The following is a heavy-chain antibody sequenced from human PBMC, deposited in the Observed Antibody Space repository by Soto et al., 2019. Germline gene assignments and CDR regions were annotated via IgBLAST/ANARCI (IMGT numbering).Heavy chain of an antibody. CDR1: GFTFSSYG. V-gene: IGHV3-30*18. CDR3: ANYFCSRTTPRTGYYGMGV. Sequence: QVQLVESGGGVVQPGRSLRLSCAASGFTFSSYGMHWVRQAPGKGLEWVAVISYDGSNKYYADSVKGRFIISRDNSKNWLYLQMSSLSAGYTAGYYCANYFCSRTTPRTGYYGMGVWGQGTTVTVSS. J-gene: IGHJ6*02. CDR2: ISYDGSNK. D-gene: IGHD2-2*01.